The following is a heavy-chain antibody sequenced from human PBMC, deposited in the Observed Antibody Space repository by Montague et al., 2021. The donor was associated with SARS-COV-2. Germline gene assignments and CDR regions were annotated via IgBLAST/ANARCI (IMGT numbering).Heavy chain of an antibody. CDR3: ARTSASSDY. V-gene: IGHV6-1*01. J-gene: IGHJ4*02. D-gene: IGHD1-26*01. CDR2: N. Sequence: NHYAVSVKSRITINPDTSKNQISLQLNSVTPEDTAVYYCARTSASSDYWGKGTLVTVSS.